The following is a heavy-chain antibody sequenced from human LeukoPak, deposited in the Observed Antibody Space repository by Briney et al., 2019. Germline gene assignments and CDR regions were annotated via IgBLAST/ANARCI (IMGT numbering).Heavy chain of an antibody. V-gene: IGHV3-74*01. D-gene: IGHD4-17*01. J-gene: IGHJ4*02. CDR2: INSDGSST. CDR3: AKARSSTVTTALVDY. Sequence: GGSLRLSCAASGFTFSSYWMHWVRQAPGKGLVWVSRINSDGSSTSYADSVKGRFTISRDNAKNSLYLQMNSLRAEDTALYYCAKARSSTVTTALVDYWGQGTLVTVSS. CDR1: GFTFSSYW.